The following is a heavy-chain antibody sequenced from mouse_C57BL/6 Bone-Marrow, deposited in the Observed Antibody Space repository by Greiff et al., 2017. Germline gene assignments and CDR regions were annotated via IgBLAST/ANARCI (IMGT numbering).Heavy chain of an antibody. Sequence: VQRVESGPELVKPGASVKISCKASGYAFSSSWMNWVKQRPGKGLEWIGRIYPGDGDTNYNGKFKGKATLTADKSSSTAYMQLSSLTSEDSAVYFCASIPYYNFDYWGQGTTDTVSS. CDR3: ASIPYYNFDY. J-gene: IGHJ2*01. CDR2: IYPGDGDT. D-gene: IGHD2-12*01. V-gene: IGHV1-82*01. CDR1: GYAFSSSW.